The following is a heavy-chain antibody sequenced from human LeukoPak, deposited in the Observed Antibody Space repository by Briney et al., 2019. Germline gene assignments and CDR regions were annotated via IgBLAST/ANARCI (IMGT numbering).Heavy chain of an antibody. CDR1: GGSISSGGYY. V-gene: IGHV4-31*03. CDR2: IYYSGST. J-gene: IGHJ3*02. Sequence: SETLSLTCTVSGGSISSGGYYWSWIRQHPGKGLEWIVYIYYSGSTYYNPSLKSRVTISVDTSKSQFSLKLSSVTAADTAVYYCARENAYYYDSSGLGGEDFDIWGQGTMVTVSS. CDR3: ARENAYYYDSSGLGGEDFDI. D-gene: IGHD3-22*01.